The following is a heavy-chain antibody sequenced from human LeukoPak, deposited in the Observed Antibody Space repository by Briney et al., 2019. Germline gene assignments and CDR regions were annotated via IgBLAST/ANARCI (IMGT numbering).Heavy chain of an antibody. V-gene: IGHV3-7*01. CDR1: GFTFSSYW. D-gene: IGHD3-10*01. CDR3: ARDCLSYYRDY. Sequence: GGSLRLSCAASGFTFSSYWMSWVRQAPGKGLEWVANIKQDGSEKYYVDSVKGRFTIYRDNAKNSLYLQMNSLRAEDTAVYYCARDCLSYYRDYWGQGTLVTVSS. CDR2: IKQDGSEK. J-gene: IGHJ4*02.